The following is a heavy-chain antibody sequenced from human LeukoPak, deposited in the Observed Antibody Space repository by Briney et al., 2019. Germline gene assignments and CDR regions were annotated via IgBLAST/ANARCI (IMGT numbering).Heavy chain of an antibody. CDR1: GGSISSYY. J-gene: IGHJ2*01. CDR3: ARTTAHWYFDL. V-gene: IGHV4-4*07. CDR2: IHSSGNT. D-gene: IGHD2-21*02. Sequence: KPSETLSLTCTVSGGSISSYYWSWIRIQQPAGKGLEWIGRIHSSGNTNYNPSLKGRVTMSVDTSKNQFSLSLTSVTAADTAVYYCARTTAHWYFDLWGRGTLVSVSS.